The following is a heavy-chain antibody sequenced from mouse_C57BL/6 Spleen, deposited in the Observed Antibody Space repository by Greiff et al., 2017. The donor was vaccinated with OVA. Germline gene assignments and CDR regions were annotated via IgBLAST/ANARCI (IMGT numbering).Heavy chain of an antibody. J-gene: IGHJ3*01. D-gene: IGHD1-1*01. V-gene: IGHV1-55*01. CDR1: GYTFTSYW. Sequence: VQLQQPGAELVKPGASVKMSCKASGYTFTSYWITWVKQRPGQGLEWIGDIYPGSGSTNYNEKFKSKATLTVDTSSSTAYMQLSSLTSEDSAVYYCARWDYYGSRTAYWGQGTLVTVSA. CDR3: ARWDYYGSRTAY. CDR2: IYPGSGST.